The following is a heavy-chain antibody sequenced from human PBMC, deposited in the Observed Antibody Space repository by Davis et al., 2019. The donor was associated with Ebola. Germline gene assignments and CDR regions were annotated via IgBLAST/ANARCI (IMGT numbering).Heavy chain of an antibody. CDR2: IYYSGST. J-gene: IGHJ4*02. CDR3: AREARGGDCSGGSCYPFDY. V-gene: IGHV4-59*01. D-gene: IGHD2-15*01. CDR1: GGSFSGYY. Sequence: MPSETLSLTCAVYGGSFSGYYWSWIRQPPGKGLEWIGYIYYSGSTNYNPSLKSRVTISVDTSKNQFSLKLSSVTAADTARYYCAREARGGDCSGGSCYPFDYWGQGTLVTVSS.